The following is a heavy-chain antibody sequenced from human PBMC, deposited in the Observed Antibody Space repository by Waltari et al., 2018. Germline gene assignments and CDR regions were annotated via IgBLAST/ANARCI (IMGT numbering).Heavy chain of an antibody. D-gene: IGHD3-10*01. CDR2: INHSGST. J-gene: IGHJ4*02. CDR1: GGSFSGYY. Sequence: QVQLQQWGAGLLKPSETLSLTCAVYGGSFSGYYWSWIRQPPGKGLEWIGEINHSGSTNYNPSLKSRVTISVDTSKNQFSLKLSSVTAADTAVYYYARASAHYYGSGSYYNVRRYYFDYWGQGTLVTVSS. V-gene: IGHV4-34*01. CDR3: ARASAHYYGSGSYYNVRRYYFDY.